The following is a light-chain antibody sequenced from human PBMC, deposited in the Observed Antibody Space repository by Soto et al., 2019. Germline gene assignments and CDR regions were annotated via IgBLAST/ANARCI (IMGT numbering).Light chain of an antibody. J-gene: IGLJ3*02. V-gene: IGLV2-14*01. CDR3: SSYTSSITPV. Sequence: QSALTQPASVSGSPGQSITISCTGSSSDVGGYNYVSWYQQHPGKAPKLMIYEDTKRPSGVSNRFSGSKSGNTASLTISGLQAEDEADYYCSSYTSSITPVFGGGTKLTVL. CDR2: EDT. CDR1: SSDVGGYNY.